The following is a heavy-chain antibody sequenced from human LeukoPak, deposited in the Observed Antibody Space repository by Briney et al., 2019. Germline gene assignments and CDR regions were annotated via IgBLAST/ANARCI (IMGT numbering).Heavy chain of an antibody. CDR2: ISGSGGST. V-gene: IGHV3-23*01. Sequence: GGSLRLSCAASGFTFSSYAMSWVRQAPGKGLEWVSAISGSGGSTYYADSVKGRFTISRDNSKNTLYLQMNSLRAEDTAVYYCAKELLRTYGILTGYYRFDYWGQGTLVTVSS. J-gene: IGHJ4*02. D-gene: IGHD3-9*01. CDR3: AKELLRTYGILTGYYRFDY. CDR1: GFTFSSYA.